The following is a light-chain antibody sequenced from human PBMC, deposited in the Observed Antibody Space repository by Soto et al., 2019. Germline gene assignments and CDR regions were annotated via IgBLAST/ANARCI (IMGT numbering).Light chain of an antibody. CDR3: QQTHSLPLS. V-gene: IGKV1-12*01. J-gene: IGKJ3*01. CDR2: ATS. Sequence: IQMTQSPSSVSASVGDRVTMTCRASQGVGGWLAWYQQKPGKVPKLPIYATSSLHSGVPSRFSGSGSGTDFTLSISSLQPEDFATYYCQQTHSLPLSVGPGTKVDIK. CDR1: QGVGGW.